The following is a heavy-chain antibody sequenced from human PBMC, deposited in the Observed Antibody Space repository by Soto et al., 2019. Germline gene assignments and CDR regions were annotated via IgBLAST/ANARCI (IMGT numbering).Heavy chain of an antibody. D-gene: IGHD6-19*01. CDR1: GFTFSSYA. CDR2: SSGSGGST. Sequence: EVQLLESGGGLVQPGGSLRLSCAASGFTFSSYAMSWVRQAPGKGLEWVSASSGSGGSTYYADSVKGRFTISRDNSKNTLYLQMNSLRAEDTAVYYCAKDGEAVAGTPYYFDYWGQGTLVTVSS. CDR3: AKDGEAVAGTPYYFDY. J-gene: IGHJ4*02. V-gene: IGHV3-23*01.